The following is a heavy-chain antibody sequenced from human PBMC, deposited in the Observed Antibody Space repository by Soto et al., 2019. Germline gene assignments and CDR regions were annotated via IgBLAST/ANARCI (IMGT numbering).Heavy chain of an antibody. CDR1: GGSFSDSY. J-gene: IGHJ5*01. V-gene: IGHV4-34*01. D-gene: IGHD5-18*01. CDR3: ARGRTAIATRWFDS. CDR2: ITNSGST. Sequence: SETLSLTCAVFGGSFSDSYWSWIRQSPEKGLEWIGEITNSGSTYYNPSLKSRVTISGDTSNNQFSLGVGSLTAADTAVYFCARGRTAIATRWFDSWGQGTLVTVSS.